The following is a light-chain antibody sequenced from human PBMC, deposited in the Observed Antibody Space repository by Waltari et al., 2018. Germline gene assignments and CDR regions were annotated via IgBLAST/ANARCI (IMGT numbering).Light chain of an antibody. CDR3: QQRGKGALT. Sequence: SIRATRRVRSYCAGDRQRPGQSPRLLIYDASLRATGNPARFTGSRSETYFTLTISSREPEDFAVYYCQQRGKGALTFGGGTNVEIK. J-gene: IGKJ4*02. V-gene: IGKV3-11*01. CDR1: RRVRSY. CDR2: DAS.